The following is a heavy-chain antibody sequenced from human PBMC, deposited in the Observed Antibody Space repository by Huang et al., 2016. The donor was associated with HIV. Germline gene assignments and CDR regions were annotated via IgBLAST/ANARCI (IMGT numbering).Heavy chain of an antibody. V-gene: IGHV1-69*13. Sequence: QVQLVQSGAEMKKSGSSVKVSCKASGGTVSSFCFTWVRQAPGHGLEWMGGIIPLNDTTDLAQKFRGRVTLTADESTNTALMELSGLTSQDTAVYYCARGVGNSNRGFDIWGQGTLVTVS. CDR3: ARGVGNSNRGFDI. D-gene: IGHD5-18*01. CDR2: IIPLNDTT. J-gene: IGHJ4*02. CDR1: GGTVSSFC.